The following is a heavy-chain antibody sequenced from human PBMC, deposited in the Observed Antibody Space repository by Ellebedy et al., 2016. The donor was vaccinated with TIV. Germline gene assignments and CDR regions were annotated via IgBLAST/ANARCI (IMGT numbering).Heavy chain of an antibody. J-gene: IGHJ5*02. CDR1: GSSFTTYW. Sequence: GESLKISCKGSGSSFTTYWIGWVRQMPGEGLEWMGIIYPGDSDTRYSPSFEGQVTISADRSISTAYLQWSSLKASDTAMYYCARPTTRVETRFDPWGQGTLVTVSS. V-gene: IGHV5-51*01. D-gene: IGHD5-24*01. CDR3: ARPTTRVETRFDP. CDR2: IYPGDSDT.